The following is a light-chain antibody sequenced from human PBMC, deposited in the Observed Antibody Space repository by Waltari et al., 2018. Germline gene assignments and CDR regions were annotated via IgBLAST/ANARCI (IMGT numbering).Light chain of an antibody. V-gene: IGKV1D-13*01. CDR3: QQFYNYPPT. CDR2: DAA. J-gene: IGKJ5*01. CDR1: QAISSS. Sequence: AIQLTQSPPSLSASVGDRVTLACRASQAISSSLVWYQQKPGKAPKRLIYDAATLENGVPSRFSGSGSGTDFTLTISSLQPEDFSTYHCQQFYNYPPTFGQGTRLEIK.